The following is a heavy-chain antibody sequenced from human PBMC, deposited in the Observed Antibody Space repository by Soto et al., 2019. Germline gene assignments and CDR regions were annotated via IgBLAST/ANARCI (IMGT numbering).Heavy chain of an antibody. J-gene: IGHJ6*02. CDR2: IPYGWSV. Sequence: QVQLQPSGPGLVKPSPPLSLTCPVSGGSISYEYYHWTWIRQSPGDGLVWLGYIPYGWSVISHPDCKSRVTTSVDTSKNQYSRQLSSVTAADTAVYFCAREADGDDRDYYGWDVWGQGTTVTVSS. CDR3: AREADGDDRDYYGWDV. V-gene: IGHV4-30-4*08. CDR1: GGSISYEYYH.